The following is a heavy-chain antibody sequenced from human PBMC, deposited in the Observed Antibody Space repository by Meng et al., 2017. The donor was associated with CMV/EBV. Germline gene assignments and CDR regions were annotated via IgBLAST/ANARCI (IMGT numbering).Heavy chain of an antibody. CDR3: ARVGRTSCYDY. D-gene: IGHD2-2*01. CDR1: GGSISSGDYY. CDR2: IYYSGST. J-gene: IGHJ4*02. Sequence: QLKESGPGLLMPSQTLSLTCTVSGGSISSGDYYWSWIRQPPGKGLEWIGYIYYSGSTYYNPSLKSRVTISVDTSKNQFSLKLSSVTAADTAVYYCARVGRTSCYDYWGQGTLVTVSS. V-gene: IGHV4-30-4*08.